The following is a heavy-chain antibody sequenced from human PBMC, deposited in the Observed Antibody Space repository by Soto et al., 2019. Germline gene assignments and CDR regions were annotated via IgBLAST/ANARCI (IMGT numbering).Heavy chain of an antibody. Sequence: QVQLVQSGAEVKKPGASVKVSCKASGYTFTSYGISWVRQAPGQGLEWMGWISAYNGNTNYAQKLQGRVTMTTDTSTITDYKELRSLRSADTAVYYCARAQAGGYSYYDMDVWGKGTTVTVSS. J-gene: IGHJ6*03. CDR3: ARAQAGGYSYYDMDV. V-gene: IGHV1-18*01. CDR2: ISAYNGNT. CDR1: GYTFTSYG. D-gene: IGHD7-27*01.